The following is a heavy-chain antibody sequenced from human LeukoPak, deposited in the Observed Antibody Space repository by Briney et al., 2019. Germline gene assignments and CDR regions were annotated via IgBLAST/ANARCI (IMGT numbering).Heavy chain of an antibody. CDR2: ISYDGSDK. V-gene: IGHV3-30-3*01. Sequence: PGGSLRLSCAASGFTFSSYPMHWVRQAPGKGLEWVAVISYDGSDKHYADPVKGRFTISRDNSKNTLHLQMNSLRAEDTAVYYCARKGSSGYYPYWGQGILVTVSS. CDR3: ARKGSSGYYPY. D-gene: IGHD3-22*01. J-gene: IGHJ4*02. CDR1: GFTFSSYP.